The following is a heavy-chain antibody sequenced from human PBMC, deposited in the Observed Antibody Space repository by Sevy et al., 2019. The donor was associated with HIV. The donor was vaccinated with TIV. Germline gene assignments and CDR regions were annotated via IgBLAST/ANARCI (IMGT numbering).Heavy chain of an antibody. CDR3: AKDYAMIVVVFAFDI. Sequence: GGSLRLSCAASGFSLSSYAMSWVRQAPGKGLEWVSAISGSGGSTYYADSVKGRFTISRDNSKNTLYLQMNSLRAEDTAVYYCAKDYAMIVVVFAFDIWGQGPMVTVSS. CDR1: GFSLSSYA. CDR2: ISGSGGST. D-gene: IGHD3-22*01. J-gene: IGHJ3*02. V-gene: IGHV3-23*01.